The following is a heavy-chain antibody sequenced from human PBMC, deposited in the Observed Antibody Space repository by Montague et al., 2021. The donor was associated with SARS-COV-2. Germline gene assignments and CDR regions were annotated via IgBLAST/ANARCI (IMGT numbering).Heavy chain of an antibody. V-gene: IGHV4-34*01. D-gene: IGHD1-7*01. Sequence: SETLSLTCAVYGGSFSGYYWSWIRQPPGKGLEWIGEINHSGSTNYNPSLKSRVTISVDTSKNQFSLKLSSVTAADTAVYYCARGGTGTTFYYYYYYGMDAWGQGTTVTVSS. CDR1: GGSFSGYY. CDR2: INHSGST. J-gene: IGHJ6*02. CDR3: ARGGTGTTFYYYYYYGMDA.